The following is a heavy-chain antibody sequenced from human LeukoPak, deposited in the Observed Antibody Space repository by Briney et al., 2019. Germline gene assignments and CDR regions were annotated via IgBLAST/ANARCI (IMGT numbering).Heavy chain of an antibody. V-gene: IGHV1-24*01. Sequence: ASVKVSCKVSGYTLTELSMHWVRQAPGKGLEWMGGFDPEDGETIYAQKFQGRVTMTEDTSTDTAYMELSSLRSEDTAVYYCATSTKYYGGNSNFGYWGQGTLVTVSS. CDR2: FDPEDGET. D-gene: IGHD4-23*01. CDR1: GYTLTELS. CDR3: ATSTKYYGGNSNFGY. J-gene: IGHJ4*02.